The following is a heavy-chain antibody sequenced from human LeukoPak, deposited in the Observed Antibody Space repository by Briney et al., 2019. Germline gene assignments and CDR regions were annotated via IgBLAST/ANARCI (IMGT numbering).Heavy chain of an antibody. Sequence: GGSLRLSCAASGFTFSSYWMSWVRQAPGKGLEWVANIKQDGSEKYYVDSVKGRFTISRDNAKNSLYLQMNSLRAEDTAVYSCARGATADTRHLDYWGQGSLVTVSS. CDR2: IKQDGSEK. CDR3: ARGATADTRHLDY. J-gene: IGHJ4*02. V-gene: IGHV3-7*02. CDR1: GFTFSSYW. D-gene: IGHD2-21*02.